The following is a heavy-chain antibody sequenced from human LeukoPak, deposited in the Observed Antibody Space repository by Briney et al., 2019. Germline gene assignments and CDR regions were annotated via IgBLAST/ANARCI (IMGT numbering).Heavy chain of an antibody. CDR1: GGSISSSSYY. CDR2: IYYSGST. V-gene: IGHV4-39*01. J-gene: IGHJ5*02. D-gene: IGHD3-22*01. Sequence: PSETLSLTCTVSGGSISSSSYYWGWIRQPPGKGLEWIGSIYYSGSTYYNPSLKSRVTISVDTSKNQFSLKLSSVAAADTAVYYCARQDGSSGYLNWFDPWGQGTLVTVSS. CDR3: ARQDGSSGYLNWFDP.